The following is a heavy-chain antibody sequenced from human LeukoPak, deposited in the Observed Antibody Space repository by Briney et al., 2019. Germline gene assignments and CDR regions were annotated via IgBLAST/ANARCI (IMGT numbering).Heavy chain of an antibody. CDR1: GYTFTSYG. CDR3: ARDILVGGAFDI. D-gene: IGHD3-16*01. Sequence: ASVKVSCKASGYTFTSYGVSWVRQAPGQGLEWMGWISAYNDNTNYAQKFQGRVTMTTDTSTTTAYMELGSLRSDDTAVYYCARDILVGGAFDIWGQGTMVTVSS. CDR2: ISAYNDNT. J-gene: IGHJ3*02. V-gene: IGHV1-18*01.